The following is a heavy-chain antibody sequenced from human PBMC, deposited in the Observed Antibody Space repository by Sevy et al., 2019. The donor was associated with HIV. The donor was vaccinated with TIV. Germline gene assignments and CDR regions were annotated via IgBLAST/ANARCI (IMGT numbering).Heavy chain of an antibody. Sequence: ASLKVSCKASGYTFTSYGISWVRQAPGQGLEWMGWISAYNGNTNYAQKLQGRVTMTTDTSTSTAYMELRSLRSDDTAVYYCARDGDCSGGSCYYNWFDPWGQGTLVTVSS. CDR1: GYTFTSYG. J-gene: IGHJ5*02. CDR3: ARDGDCSGGSCYYNWFDP. CDR2: ISAYNGNT. D-gene: IGHD2-15*01. V-gene: IGHV1-18*01.